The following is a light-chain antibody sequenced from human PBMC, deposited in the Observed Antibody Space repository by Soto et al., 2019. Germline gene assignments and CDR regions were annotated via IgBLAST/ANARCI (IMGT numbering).Light chain of an antibody. CDR3: AAWDDSLNGHVV. CDR2: SNN. CDR1: SSNIGSNT. J-gene: IGLJ2*01. V-gene: IGLV1-44*01. Sequence: QSVLTQPPSASGTPGQRVTISCSGSSSNIGSNTVNWYQQLPGTAPKLLIYSNNQRPSGLPDRFSGSKSGTSASLAISGLQSEDEADYYCAAWDDSLNGHVVFGGGTKVTVL.